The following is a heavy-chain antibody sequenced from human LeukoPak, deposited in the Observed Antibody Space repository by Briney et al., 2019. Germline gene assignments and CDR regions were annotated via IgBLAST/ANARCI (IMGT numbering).Heavy chain of an antibody. CDR1: GFTFSSYA. Sequence: PGGSLRLSCAASGFTFSSYAMHWVRQAPGRGLEWVAVISYDGSNKYYADSVKGRFTISRDNSKNTLYLQMNSLRAEDTAVYYCARAQYYYGSADYYYYGMDVWGQGTTVTVSS. J-gene: IGHJ6*02. CDR3: ARAQYYYGSADYYYYGMDV. V-gene: IGHV3-30*04. CDR2: ISYDGSNK. D-gene: IGHD3-10*01.